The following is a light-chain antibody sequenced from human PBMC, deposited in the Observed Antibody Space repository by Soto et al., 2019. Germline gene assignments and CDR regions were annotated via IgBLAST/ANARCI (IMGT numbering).Light chain of an antibody. CDR3: AAWDDSLNAFV. V-gene: IGLV1-44*01. CDR2: GND. CDR1: SSNIGGNT. Sequence: QPVLTQPPSASGTPGQRVTISSSGSSSNIGGNTVNWYQQLPGTAPKLLIYGNDQRPSGVPDRFSGSKSGTSASLAISGLQSEDEADYYCAAWDDSLNAFVFGTGTKLTVL. J-gene: IGLJ1*01.